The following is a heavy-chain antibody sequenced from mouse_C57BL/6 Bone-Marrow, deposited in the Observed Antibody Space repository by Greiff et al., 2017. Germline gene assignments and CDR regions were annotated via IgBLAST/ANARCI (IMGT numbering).Heavy chain of an antibody. Sequence: VQLQQPGAELVKPGASVKLSCKASGYTFTSYWMHWVKQRPGQGLEWIGMIHPNRGSTNYNEKFKSKATLTVDKSSSTAYMQLSSLTSEDSAVYYCARTQWYAMDYWGQGTSVTVSS. J-gene: IGHJ4*01. CDR1: GYTFTSYW. V-gene: IGHV1-64*01. CDR2: IHPNRGST. CDR3: ARTQWYAMDY.